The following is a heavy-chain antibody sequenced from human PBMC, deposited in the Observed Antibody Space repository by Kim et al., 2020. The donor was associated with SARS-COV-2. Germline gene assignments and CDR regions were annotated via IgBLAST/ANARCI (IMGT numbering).Heavy chain of an antibody. D-gene: IGHD3-9*01. CDR1: GFTFSSYA. J-gene: IGHJ6*02. V-gene: IGHV3-30*04. CDR2: ISYDGSNK. CDR3: ARRRELRYFDWLPYRYGMDV. Sequence: GGSLRLSCAASGFTFSSYAMHWVSQAPGKGLEWVAVISYDGSNKYYADSVKGRFTISRDNSKNTLYLQMNSLRAEDTAVYYCARRRELRYFDWLPYRYGMDVWGQGTTVTVSS.